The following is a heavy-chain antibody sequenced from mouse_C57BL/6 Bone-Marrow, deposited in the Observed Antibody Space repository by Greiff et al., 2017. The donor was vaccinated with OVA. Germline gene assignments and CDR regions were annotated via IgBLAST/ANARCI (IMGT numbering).Heavy chain of an antibody. CDR1: GFSLTSYG. CDR2: IWGGGST. J-gene: IGHJ1*03. D-gene: IGHD1-1*01. V-gene: IGHV2-9*01. Sequence: QVHVKQSGPGLVAPSQSLSITCTVSGFSLTSYGVDWVRQPPGKGLEWLGVIWGGGSTNYNSALMSRLSISKDNSKSQVFLKMNSLQTDDTAMYYCAKRGYGSSYGGYFDVWGTGTTVTVSS. CDR3: AKRGYGSSYGGYFDV.